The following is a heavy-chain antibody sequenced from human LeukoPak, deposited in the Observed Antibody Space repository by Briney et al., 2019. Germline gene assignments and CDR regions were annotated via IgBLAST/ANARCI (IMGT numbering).Heavy chain of an antibody. D-gene: IGHD2-21*02. J-gene: IGHJ4*02. V-gene: IGHV3-23*01. Sequence: WGSLRLSCAASGFTFSNYAMSWVRQAPGKGLEWVSAISGSGDNTYYADSVKGRFTVSRDNSKNTLYVQMKSLRAEDTAVYYCAKDFVVVPGNVNYFDYWGQGTLVTVSS. CDR2: ISGSGDNT. CDR1: GFTFSNYA. CDR3: AKDFVVVPGNVNYFDY.